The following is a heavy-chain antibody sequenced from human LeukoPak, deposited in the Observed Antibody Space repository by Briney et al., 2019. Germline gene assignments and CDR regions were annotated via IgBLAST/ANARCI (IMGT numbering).Heavy chain of an antibody. Sequence: GRSLRLSCAASGFTFSSYAMHWVRQAPGKGLEWVAVISYDGSNKYYADSVKGRFTISRDNSKNTLYLQMNSLRAEDTAVYYCARGGLTVAEATTSWFLDYWGQGTLVTVSS. V-gene: IGHV3-30-3*01. CDR1: GFTFSSYA. CDR2: ISYDGSNK. CDR3: ARGGLTVAEATTSWFLDY. J-gene: IGHJ4*02. D-gene: IGHD1-26*01.